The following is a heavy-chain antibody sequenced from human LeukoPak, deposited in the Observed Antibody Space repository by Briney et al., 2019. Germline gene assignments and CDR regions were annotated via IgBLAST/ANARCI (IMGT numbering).Heavy chain of an antibody. J-gene: IGHJ4*02. Sequence: GGSLRLSCVASGFTFGDHAMHWARQAPGKGLEWVAVISYDGSNKYYADSVKGRFTISRDNSKNTLYLQMNSLRAEDTAVYYCARGSAEHYDSSGYYLHFDYWGQGTLVTVSS. V-gene: IGHV3-30*03. CDR2: ISYDGSNK. D-gene: IGHD3-22*01. CDR3: ARGSAEHYDSSGYYLHFDY. CDR1: GFTFGDHA.